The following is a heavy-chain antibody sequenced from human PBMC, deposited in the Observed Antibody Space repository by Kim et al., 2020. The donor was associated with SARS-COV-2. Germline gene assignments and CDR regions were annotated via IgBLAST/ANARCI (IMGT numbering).Heavy chain of an antibody. D-gene: IGHD2-21*02. V-gene: IGHV4-31*03. Sequence: SETLSLTCTVSGGSISSGGYYWSWIRQHPGKGLEWIGYIYYSGSTYYNPSLKSRVTISVDTSKNQFSLKLSSVTAADTAVYYCASRRLPYCGGVCPDVWGQGTTVTVSS. CDR2: IYYSGST. CDR3: ASRRLPYCGGVCPDV. J-gene: IGHJ6*02. CDR1: GGSISSGGYY.